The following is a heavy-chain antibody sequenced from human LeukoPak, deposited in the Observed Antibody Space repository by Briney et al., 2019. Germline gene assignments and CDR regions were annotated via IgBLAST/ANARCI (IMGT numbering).Heavy chain of an antibody. CDR2: INPNSGGT. V-gene: IGHV1-2*02. CDR3: ARDPEGGYSYGDFDY. J-gene: IGHJ4*02. Sequence: GASVKVSCKASGYTFTGYYVHWVRQAPGQGLEWMGWINPNSGGTNYAQKFQGRVTMTRDMSISTAYMELSRLRSDDTAVYYCARDPEGGYSYGDFDYWGQGTLVTVSS. CDR1: GYTFTGYY. D-gene: IGHD5-18*01.